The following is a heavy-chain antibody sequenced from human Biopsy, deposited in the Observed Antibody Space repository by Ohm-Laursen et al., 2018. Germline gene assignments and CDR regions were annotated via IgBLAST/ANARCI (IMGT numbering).Heavy chain of an antibody. CDR1: GGSIGGGEYY. CDR3: ARGVPHYDGSGFPLAGYWYFDL. Sequence: TLSLTCTVSGGSIGGGEYYWNWIRQHPGKGLEWIDLISYSGTTFYNPSLESLLTISIDTSKNHFSLNLRSVTAADTAVYYCARGVPHYDGSGFPLAGYWYFDLWGRGTLVTVSS. D-gene: IGHD3-22*01. CDR2: ISYSGTT. J-gene: IGHJ2*01. V-gene: IGHV4-31*01.